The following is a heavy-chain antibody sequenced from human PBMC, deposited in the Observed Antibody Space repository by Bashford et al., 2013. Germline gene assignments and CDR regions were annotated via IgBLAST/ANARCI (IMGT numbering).Heavy chain of an antibody. CDR2: MSPNSGDT. Sequence: ASVKVSCKASGYTFTSYDINWVRQAPGQGLEWMGWMSPNSGDTGYAQKFQGRVTMTRDTSITTAYMELSSLASEDAAVYYCAIGEPNWGFDFWAQGTLVTVSS. J-gene: IGHJ4*02. V-gene: IGHV1-8*01. CDR3: AIGEPNWGFDF. CDR1: GYTFTSYD. D-gene: IGHD3-10*01.